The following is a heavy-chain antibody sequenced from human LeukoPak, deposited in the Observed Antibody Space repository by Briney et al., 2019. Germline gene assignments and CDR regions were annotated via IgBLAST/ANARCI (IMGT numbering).Heavy chain of an antibody. CDR1: GFTFDDYA. Sequence: SLRLSCAASGFTFDDYAMHWVRQAPGKGLEWVSGISWYSGSIGYADSVKGRFTISRDNAKDSLYLQMNSLRAEDTALYNCAKERRRSSSSGLVDYWGQGTLVTVSS. J-gene: IGHJ4*02. D-gene: IGHD6-6*01. CDR3: AKERRRSSSSGLVDY. V-gene: IGHV3-9*01. CDR2: ISWYSGSI.